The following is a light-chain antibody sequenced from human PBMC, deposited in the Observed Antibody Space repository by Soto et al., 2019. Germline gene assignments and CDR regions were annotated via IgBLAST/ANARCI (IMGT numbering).Light chain of an antibody. CDR2: KVS. CDR3: MQGTHWPPT. Sequence: DVVMTQSPLSLPVTLGQPASISCRSSQSLVYSDGNTYLNWFKQRPGQSPRRLIYKVSNRDSGVPDRLSGSGSGADFTLKISRVEAEDVGVYYCMQGTHWPPTFGQGTKVEIK. CDR1: QSLVYSDGNTY. V-gene: IGKV2-30*01. J-gene: IGKJ1*01.